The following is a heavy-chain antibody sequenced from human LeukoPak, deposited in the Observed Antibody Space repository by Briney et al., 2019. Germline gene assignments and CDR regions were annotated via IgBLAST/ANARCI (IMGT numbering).Heavy chain of an antibody. CDR3: ASSGSYPYYFDY. J-gene: IGHJ4*02. CDR2: IDYSGST. CDR1: GGSISSGGYY. D-gene: IGHD1-26*01. V-gene: IGHV4-31*03. Sequence: PSETLSLTCTVSGGSISSGGYYWSWIRQHPGKGLEWIGYIDYSGSTHHNPSLKSRVTISVDTSKNQFSLKLSSVTAADTAVYYCASSGSYPYYFDYWGQGTLVTVSS.